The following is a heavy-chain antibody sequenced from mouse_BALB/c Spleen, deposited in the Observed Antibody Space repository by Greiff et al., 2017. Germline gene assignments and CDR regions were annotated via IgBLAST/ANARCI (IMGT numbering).Heavy chain of an antibody. Sequence: EVQVVESGGGLVQPGGSRKLSCAASGFTFSSFGMHWVRQAPEKGLEWVAYISSGSSTIYYADTVKGRFTISRDNPKNTLFLQMTSLRSEDTAMYYCARDTTEGFAYWGQGTLVTVSA. J-gene: IGHJ3*01. CDR2: ISSGSSTI. CDR1: GFTFSSFG. CDR3: ARDTTEGFAY. V-gene: IGHV5-17*02. D-gene: IGHD1-1*01.